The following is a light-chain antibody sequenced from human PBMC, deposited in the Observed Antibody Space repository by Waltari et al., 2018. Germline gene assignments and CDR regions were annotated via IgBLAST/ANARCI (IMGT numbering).Light chain of an antibody. Sequence: QSALTQPASVSGSPGQSITISCTGTSSDIGAYNFVSWYQKHPGKAPKVMIYDVNNRPSGVSSRSSGSKSGNTASLTISGLQAEDEADYYCSSYTTGSTRYVFGSGTKVTVL. J-gene: IGLJ1*01. CDR3: SSYTTGSTRYV. CDR1: SSDIGAYNF. V-gene: IGLV2-14*03. CDR2: DVN.